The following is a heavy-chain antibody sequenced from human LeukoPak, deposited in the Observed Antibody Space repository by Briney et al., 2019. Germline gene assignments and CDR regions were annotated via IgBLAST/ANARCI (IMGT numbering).Heavy chain of an antibody. CDR2: ISAYNGNT. Sequence: GASVKVSCKASGYTFTSYGISWVRQAPGQGLEWMGWISAYNGNTNYAQKLQGRVTTTTDTSTSTAYMELRSLRSDDTAVYYCARVRNYYDSSGYEYASLDYWGQGTLVTVSS. J-gene: IGHJ4*02. V-gene: IGHV1-18*01. CDR3: ARVRNYYDSSGYEYASLDY. CDR1: GYTFTSYG. D-gene: IGHD3-22*01.